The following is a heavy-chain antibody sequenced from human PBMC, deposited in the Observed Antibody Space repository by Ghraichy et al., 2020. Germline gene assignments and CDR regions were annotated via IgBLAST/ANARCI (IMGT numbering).Heavy chain of an antibody. D-gene: IGHD2-2*02. V-gene: IGHV3-23*01. CDR2: ISGSGGST. CDR3: AKGLLPAAIVGDLDYFDY. CDR1: GFTFSSYA. Sequence: GGSLRLSCAASGFTFSSYAMSWVRQAPGKGLEWVSAISGSGGSTYYADSVKGRFTISRDNSKNTLYLQMNSLRAEDTAVYYCAKGLLPAAIVGDLDYFDYWGQGTLVTVSS. J-gene: IGHJ4*02.